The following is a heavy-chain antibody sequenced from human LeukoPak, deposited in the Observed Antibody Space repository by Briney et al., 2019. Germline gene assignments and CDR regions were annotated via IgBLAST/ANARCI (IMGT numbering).Heavy chain of an antibody. D-gene: IGHD5-24*01. J-gene: IGHJ4*02. CDR1: GGSISSGDYY. CDR2: IYYSGST. V-gene: IGHV4-61*08. CDR3: ARGGRWLQLGYFDY. Sequence: TSETLSLTCTVSGGSISSGDYYWSWIRQPPGKGLEWIGYIYYSGSTNYNPSLKSRVTISVDTSKNQFSLKLSSVTAADTAVYYCARGGRWLQLGYFDYWGQGTLVTVSS.